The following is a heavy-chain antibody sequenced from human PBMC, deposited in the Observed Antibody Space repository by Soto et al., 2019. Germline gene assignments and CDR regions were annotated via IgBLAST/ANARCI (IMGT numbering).Heavy chain of an antibody. D-gene: IGHD6-19*01. CDR1: GGFISSYY. Sequence: QVQLQESGPGLVKPSETLSLTCTVSGGFISSYYWNWIRQPAGKGLEWIGRTYSSGNTDYSPSLKCRVNMSADTSKNQFSLKLNSVTAADTALYYCAIGSGWQDMDYWGQGTLVTVSS. J-gene: IGHJ4*02. V-gene: IGHV4-4*07. CDR2: TYSSGNT. CDR3: AIGSGWQDMDY.